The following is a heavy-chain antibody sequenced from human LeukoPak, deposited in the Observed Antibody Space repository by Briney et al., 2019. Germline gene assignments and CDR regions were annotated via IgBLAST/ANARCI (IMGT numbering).Heavy chain of an antibody. V-gene: IGHV3-20*04. CDR1: GFPFDDYV. Sequence: GGSLRLSCAASGFPFDDYVMSWVRQAPGKGLEWVSGINWNGGSTGYADSVKGRFTISRDNAKNSLYLQMNSLRAEDTALYYCASFSAIARGAYYWGQGTLVTVSS. CDR2: INWNGGST. J-gene: IGHJ4*02. D-gene: IGHD4/OR15-4a*01. CDR3: ASFSAIARGAYY.